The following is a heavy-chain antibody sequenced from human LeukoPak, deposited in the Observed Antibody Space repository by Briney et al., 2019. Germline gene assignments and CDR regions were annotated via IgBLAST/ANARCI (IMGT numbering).Heavy chain of an antibody. CDR2: INPNSGYT. CDR3: ARDPTFDY. V-gene: IGHV1-2*02. Sequence: RASVTVSFKASGYTFTVYYMHWVRQAPGQGLEWMGWINPNSGYTRYEQKLQGRVTMTTDTSITTAYMELSRLRSDDTAVYYCARDPTFDYWGQGTLLTVSS. CDR1: GYTFTVYY. J-gene: IGHJ4*02.